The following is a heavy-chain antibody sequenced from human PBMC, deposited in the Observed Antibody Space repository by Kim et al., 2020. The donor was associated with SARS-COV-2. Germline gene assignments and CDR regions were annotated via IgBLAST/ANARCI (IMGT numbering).Heavy chain of an antibody. CDR2: IYYSGST. V-gene: IGHV4-39*01. CDR1: GGSISSSSYY. J-gene: IGHJ4*02. Sequence: SETLSLTCTVSGGSISSSSYYWGWIRQPPGKGLEWIGSIYYSGSTYYNPSLKSRVTISVDTSKNQFSLKLSSVTAADTAVYYCARQGYYDFWSGFDPFDYWGQGTLVTVSS. D-gene: IGHD3-3*01. CDR3: ARQGYYDFWSGFDPFDY.